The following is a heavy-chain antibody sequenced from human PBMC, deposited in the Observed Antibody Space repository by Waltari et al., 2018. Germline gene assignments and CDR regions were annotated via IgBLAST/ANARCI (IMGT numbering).Heavy chain of an antibody. J-gene: IGHJ2*01. Sequence: EVQLVESGGGLVQPGRYLRLSCAASGFTFDDYAMHWVRQAPGKGLEWVSGSSWNSGSIGYADSVKGRFTISRDNAKNSLYLQMNSLRAEDTALYYCAKAPTVTAQRFDLWGRGTLVTVSS. V-gene: IGHV3-9*01. CDR2: SSWNSGSI. D-gene: IGHD4-17*01. CDR3: AKAPTVTAQRFDL. CDR1: GFTFDDYA.